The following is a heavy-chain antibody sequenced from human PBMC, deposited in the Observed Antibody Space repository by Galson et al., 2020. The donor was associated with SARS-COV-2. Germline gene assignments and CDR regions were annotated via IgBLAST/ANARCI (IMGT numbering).Heavy chain of an antibody. V-gene: IGHV3-23*01. D-gene: IGHD6-19*01. J-gene: IGHJ4*02. CDR2: ISGSGGST. Sequence: GGSLRLSCAASGFTFSSYAMSWVRQAPGKGLERVSAISGSGGSTYYADSVKGRFTISRDNSKNTLYLQINSLRAEDTAVYYCAKAPEYSSGHHDYWGQGTLVTVSS. CDR3: AKAPEYSSGHHDY. CDR1: GFTFSSYA.